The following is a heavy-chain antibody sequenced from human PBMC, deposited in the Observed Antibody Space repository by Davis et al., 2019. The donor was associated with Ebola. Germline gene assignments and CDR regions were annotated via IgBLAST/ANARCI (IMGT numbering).Heavy chain of an antibody. D-gene: IGHD1-7*01. V-gene: IGHV3-30*03. CDR2: ISYDGSNK. CDR3: ARDPRPKNAITGTTFRYYYYGMDV. CDR1: GFTFSSYG. Sequence: PGGSLRLSCAASGFTFSSYGMHWVRQAPGKGLEWVAVISYDGSNKYYADSVKGRFTISRDNAKNSLYLQMNSLRAEDTAVYYCARDPRPKNAITGTTFRYYYYGMDVWGQGTTVTVSS. J-gene: IGHJ6*02.